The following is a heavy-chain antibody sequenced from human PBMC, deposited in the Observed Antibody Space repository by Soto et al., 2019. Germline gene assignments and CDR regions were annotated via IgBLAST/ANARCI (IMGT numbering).Heavy chain of an antibody. Sequence: ITLKGSCPTLVKPTQTLTLTCTLSGISLSTSGVGLGWIRQTPGKALEWLALIYWNDDKHYIPSLNCRLTITKDTSKNQAVLTMTNMDPVDTATYYCARGLATLPVFAFDIWGQGTVVTVSS. J-gene: IGHJ3*02. CDR2: IYWNDDK. D-gene: IGHD6-6*01. CDR1: GISLSTSGVG. V-gene: IGHV2-5*01. CDR3: ARGLATLPVFAFDI.